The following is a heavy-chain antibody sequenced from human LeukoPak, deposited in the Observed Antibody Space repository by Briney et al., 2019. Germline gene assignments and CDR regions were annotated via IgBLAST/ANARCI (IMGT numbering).Heavy chain of an antibody. D-gene: IGHD3-3*01. CDR3: ARGRHRDFWSGYYHLDY. Sequence: SVKVSCKASGGTFSSYAISWVRQAPGQGLEWMGGIIPIFGTANYAQKFQDRVTITTDESTSTVYMELSSLRSEDTAVYYCARGRHRDFWSGYYHLDYWGQGTLVTVSS. J-gene: IGHJ4*02. CDR1: GGTFSSYA. V-gene: IGHV1-69*05. CDR2: IIPIFGTA.